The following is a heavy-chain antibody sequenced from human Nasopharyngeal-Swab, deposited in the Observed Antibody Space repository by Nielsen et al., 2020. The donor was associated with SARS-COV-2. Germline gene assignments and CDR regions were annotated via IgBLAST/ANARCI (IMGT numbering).Heavy chain of an antibody. CDR2: IYGSGAT. D-gene: IGHD3-3*02. CDR3: ARDPFRIFGVAYGLDV. CDR1: GGSIENYH. Sequence: SETLSLTCTVSGGSIENYHWTWIRQSAGEGLEWMGHIYGSGATNYNPSLKSRIFMSVDPSKNQFSLTLRSVTAADTVVYYCARDPFRIFGVAYGLDVWGQGTTVTVSS. V-gene: IGHV4-4*07. J-gene: IGHJ6*02.